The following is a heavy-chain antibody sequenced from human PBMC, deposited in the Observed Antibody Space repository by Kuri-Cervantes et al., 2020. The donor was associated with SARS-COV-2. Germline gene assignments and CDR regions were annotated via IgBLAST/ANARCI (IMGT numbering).Heavy chain of an antibody. CDR1: GYTFTDYY. CDR3: AKDVYSSGWQFITRPSYGMDV. V-gene: IGHV1-2*02. Sequence: ASVKVSCKASGYTFTDYYMHWVRQAPGQGLEWMGWINPNSGDTNYAQKFQGRVTMTRDTSISAAYTELSRLRSDDTAVYYCAKDVYSSGWQFITRPSYGMDVWGQGTTVTVSS. D-gene: IGHD6-19*01. J-gene: IGHJ6*02. CDR2: INPNSGDT.